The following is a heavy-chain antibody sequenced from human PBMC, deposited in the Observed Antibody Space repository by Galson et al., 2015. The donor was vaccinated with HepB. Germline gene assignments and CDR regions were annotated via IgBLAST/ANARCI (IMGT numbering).Heavy chain of an antibody. CDR1: GFTFDDYA. Sequence: SLRLSCAASGFTFDDYAMHWVRQAPGKGLEWVSGISWNSGSIGYADSVKGRFTISRDNAKNSLYLQMNSLRAEDTALYYCAKGTPEYPSSGYYSYYFDYWGQGTLVTVSS. J-gene: IGHJ4*02. CDR2: ISWNSGSI. CDR3: AKGTPEYPSSGYYSYYFDY. D-gene: IGHD3-22*01. V-gene: IGHV3-9*01.